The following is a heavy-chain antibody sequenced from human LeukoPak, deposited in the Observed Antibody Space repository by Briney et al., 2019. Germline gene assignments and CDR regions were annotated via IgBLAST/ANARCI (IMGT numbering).Heavy chain of an antibody. J-gene: IGHJ5*02. CDR1: GFTVSSYW. CDR3: ARDRGAKGYCSSTSCVNDGWFDP. Sequence: GGSLRLSCAASGFTVSSYWMSWVRQAPGKWPEWVANIKQDGSEKYYVDSVKGRFTISRDNAKNSLYLQMNSLRAEDTAVYYCARDRGAKGYCSSTSCVNDGWFDPWGQGTLVTVSS. V-gene: IGHV3-7*01. D-gene: IGHD2-2*01. CDR2: IKQDGSEK.